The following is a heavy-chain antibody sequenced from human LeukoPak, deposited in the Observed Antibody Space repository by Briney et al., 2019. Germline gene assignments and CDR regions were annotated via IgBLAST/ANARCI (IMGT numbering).Heavy chain of an antibody. V-gene: IGHV3-21*01. CDR3: ARDANYYYDFWSDYYPLFDY. J-gene: IGHJ4*02. CDR2: ISSSSSYI. Sequence: GGSLRLSCAASGFTFSSYSMNWVRQAPGKGLEWVSSISSSSSYIYYADSVKGRFTISRDNAKNSLYLQMNSLRAEDTAVYYCARDANYYYDFWSDYYPLFDYWGQGTLVTVSS. D-gene: IGHD3-3*01. CDR1: GFTFSSYS.